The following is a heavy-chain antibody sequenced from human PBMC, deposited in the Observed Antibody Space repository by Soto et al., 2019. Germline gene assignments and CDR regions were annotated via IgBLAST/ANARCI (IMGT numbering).Heavy chain of an antibody. Sequence: VTVSCQASGYTFTGYYMHWVRQAPGQGLEWMGWINPKSGGTLYAQKFQGRVTMTRDTSISTAYMELSRLRSDDTAVYYCARGGTFAYDTSGYSVYWGQGTLVTVSS. D-gene: IGHD3-22*01. V-gene: IGHV1-2*02. J-gene: IGHJ4*02. CDR3: ARGGTFAYDTSGYSVY. CDR1: GYTFTGYY. CDR2: INPKSGGT.